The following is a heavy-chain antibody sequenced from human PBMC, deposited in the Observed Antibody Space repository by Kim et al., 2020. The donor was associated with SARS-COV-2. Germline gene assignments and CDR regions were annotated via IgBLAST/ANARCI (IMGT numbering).Heavy chain of an antibody. J-gene: IGHJ4*02. V-gene: IGHV1-2*02. D-gene: IGHD2-15*01. CDR2: GT. Sequence: GTTYAQTFQGRVTLTRDTSISTVYMEVNRLRSDATAVYYCARDIEYYFDYWGQGTLVTVSS. CDR3: ARDIEYYFDY.